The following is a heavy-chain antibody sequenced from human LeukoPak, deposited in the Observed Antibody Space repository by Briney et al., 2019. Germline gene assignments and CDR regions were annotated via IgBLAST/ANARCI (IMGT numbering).Heavy chain of an antibody. CDR3: ARDRGYSESDAFDI. CDR2: IIPIFGTA. J-gene: IGHJ3*02. D-gene: IGHD5-18*01. CDR1: GGTFSSYA. Sequence: SVKVSCKASGGTFSSYAISWVRQAPGQGLEWMGGIIPIFGTANYAQKFQGRVTITAGESTSTAYMELSSLRSEDTAVNYCARDRGYSESDAFDIWGQGTMVTVSS. V-gene: IGHV1-69*01.